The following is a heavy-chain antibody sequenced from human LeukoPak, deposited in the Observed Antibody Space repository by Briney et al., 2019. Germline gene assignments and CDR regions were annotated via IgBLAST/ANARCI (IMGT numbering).Heavy chain of an antibody. CDR1: GGSISSSSYY. CDR2: IYYSGST. V-gene: IGHV4-39*07. Sequence: SETLSLTCTVSGGSISSSSYYWGWIRQPPGKGLEWIGSIYYSGSTYYNPSLKSRVTISVDTSKNQFSLKLSSVTAADTAVYYCASVDSGHFGYWGREPWSPSPQ. J-gene: IGHJ4*02. CDR3: ASVDSGHFGY. D-gene: IGHD1-26*01.